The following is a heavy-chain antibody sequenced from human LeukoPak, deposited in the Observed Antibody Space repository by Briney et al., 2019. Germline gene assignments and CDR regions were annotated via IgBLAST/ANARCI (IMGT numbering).Heavy chain of an antibody. V-gene: IGHV4-39*01. CDR3: ARQGGSRSYYRFDY. CDR1: GASVSSTSHY. J-gene: IGHJ4*02. Sequence: NPSETLSLTCTVSGASVSSTSHYWAWIRRPPGKGLEWISSMYYSGNSYYNPALKSRVSVSVDTSKNQFSLMLSSVTAANTAVYYCARQGGSRSYYRFDYWGQGTLVTVSS. CDR2: MYYSGNS. D-gene: IGHD3-10*01.